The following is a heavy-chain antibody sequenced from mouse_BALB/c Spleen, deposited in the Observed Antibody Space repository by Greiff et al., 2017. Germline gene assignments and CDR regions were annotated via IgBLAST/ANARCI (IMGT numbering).Heavy chain of an antibody. CDR2: IDTSDSYT. Sequence: VQLQQPGAELVMPGASVKMSCKASGYTFTDYWMHWVKQRPGQGLEWIGAIDTSDSYTSYNQKFKGKATLTVDESSSTAYMQLSSLTSEDSAVYYCAVDFDYWGQGTTLTVSS. CDR1: GYTFTDYW. J-gene: IGHJ2*01. V-gene: IGHV1-69*01. CDR3: AVDFDY.